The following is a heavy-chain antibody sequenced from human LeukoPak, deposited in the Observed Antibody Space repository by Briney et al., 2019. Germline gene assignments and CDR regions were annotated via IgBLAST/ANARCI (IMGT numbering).Heavy chain of an antibody. Sequence: GGSLRLSCAASGFSFDDYAMHWVRQAPGKGLEWVSLISGDGSRTFYADSVKGRFTISRDNSKNSLYLQMNSLRTEDTALYYCAKDIHERGYPACWGQGTLVTVSS. V-gene: IGHV3-43*02. CDR1: GFSFDDYA. CDR3: AKDIHERGYPAC. D-gene: IGHD3-22*01. J-gene: IGHJ4*02. CDR2: ISGDGSRT.